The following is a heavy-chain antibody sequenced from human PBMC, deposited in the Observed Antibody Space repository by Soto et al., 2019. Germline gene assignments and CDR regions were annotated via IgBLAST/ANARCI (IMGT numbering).Heavy chain of an antibody. CDR2: IYYSGST. CDR1: GGSISSYY. Sequence: SETLSLTCTVSGGSISSYYWSWIRQPPGKGLEWIGYIYYSGSTNYNPSLKSRVTISVDTSKNQFSLKLSSVTAADTAVYYCAREGGQQWLAFDYWGQGTLVTVSS. CDR3: AREGGQQWLAFDY. J-gene: IGHJ4*02. V-gene: IGHV4-59*01. D-gene: IGHD6-19*01.